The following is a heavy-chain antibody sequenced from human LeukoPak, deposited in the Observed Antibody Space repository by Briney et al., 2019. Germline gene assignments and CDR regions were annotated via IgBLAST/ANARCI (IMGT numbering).Heavy chain of an antibody. D-gene: IGHD2-2*01. V-gene: IGHV1-69*05. CDR3: ARPIPAASSSYDAFDI. CDR2: IIPIFGTA. J-gene: IGHJ3*02. Sequence: SVKVSCKASGGTFSRYAISWVRQAPGQGLEWMGGIIPIFGTANYAQKFQGRVTITTDESTSTAYMELSSLRSEDTAVYYCARPIPAASSSYDAFDIWGQGTMVTVSS. CDR1: GGTFSRYA.